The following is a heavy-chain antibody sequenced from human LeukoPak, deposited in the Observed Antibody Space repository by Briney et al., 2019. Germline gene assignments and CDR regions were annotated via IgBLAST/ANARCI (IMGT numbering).Heavy chain of an antibody. CDR1: GGTFSSYA. D-gene: IGHD2/OR15-2a*01. V-gene: IGHV1-69*06. CDR2: IIPIFGTA. CDR3: ARDRRIFHNPVPIFYYYGMDV. J-gene: IGHJ6*02. Sequence: SVKVSCKASGGTFSSYAISWVRQAPGQGLEWMGGIIPIFGTANYAQKFQGRVTITADKSTSTAYMELSSLRSEDTAVYYCARDRRIFHNPVPIFYYYGMDVWGQGTTVTVSS.